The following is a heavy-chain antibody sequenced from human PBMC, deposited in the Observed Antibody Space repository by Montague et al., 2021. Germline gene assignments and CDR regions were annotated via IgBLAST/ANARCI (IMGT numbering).Heavy chain of an antibody. V-gene: IGHV4-38-2*02. J-gene: IGHJ6*03. Sequence: SETLSLTCTVSRSLINSDYYWGWIRQPPGKGLEWRGIVPHGGRTYYNSPLNSRVTTSVGPSNNHSSLKLCSVTAADPAMYYCAREEDRNYYMDIWGKGTTITVSS. CDR1: RSLINSDYY. CDR3: AREEDRNYYMDI. CDR2: VPHGGRT.